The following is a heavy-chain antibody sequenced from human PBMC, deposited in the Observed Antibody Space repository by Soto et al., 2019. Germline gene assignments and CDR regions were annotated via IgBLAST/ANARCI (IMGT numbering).Heavy chain of an antibody. Sequence: QVQLVQSGAEVKRPGASVRVSCKASGYTFVDYAIHWVRQAPGQRLEWMGWINAGSGNAQFSQKFQDRVTISRDTSASTAYMELNSLRSEDTAIYYCAREQQLMEVNYCDYWGQGTLVTVSS. J-gene: IGHJ4*02. D-gene: IGHD6-13*01. CDR3: AREQQLMEVNYCDY. CDR1: GYTFVDYA. V-gene: IGHV1-3*01. CDR2: INAGSGNA.